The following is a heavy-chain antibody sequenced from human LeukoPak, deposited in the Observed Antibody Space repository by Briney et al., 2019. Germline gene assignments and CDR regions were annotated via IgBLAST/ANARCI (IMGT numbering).Heavy chain of an antibody. J-gene: IGHJ3*02. V-gene: IGHV3-30-3*01. Sequence: GGSQRLSCAASGFTFSSYAMHWVRQAPGKGLEWVAVISYDGSNKYYADSVKGRFTISRDNSKNTLYLQMNSLRAEDTAVYYCAREILRRAFDIWGQGTMVTVSS. D-gene: IGHD3-3*01. CDR3: AREILRRAFDI. CDR1: GFTFSSYA. CDR2: ISYDGSNK.